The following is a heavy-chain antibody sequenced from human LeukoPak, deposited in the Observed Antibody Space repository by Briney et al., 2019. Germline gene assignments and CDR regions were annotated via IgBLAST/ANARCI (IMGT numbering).Heavy chain of an antibody. Sequence: SETLSLTCTVSGGSISSTGYYWGWIRQPPGKGLEWIGSIYRSGSAYYKPSLTSRVTMSVDTSKNQFSLKLSSVTASDTAVYYCARHRGHSCGYQDYWGQGTLVTVSS. J-gene: IGHJ4*02. CDR1: GGSISSTGYY. D-gene: IGHD5-18*01. CDR2: IYRSGSA. CDR3: ARHRGHSCGYQDY. V-gene: IGHV4-39*01.